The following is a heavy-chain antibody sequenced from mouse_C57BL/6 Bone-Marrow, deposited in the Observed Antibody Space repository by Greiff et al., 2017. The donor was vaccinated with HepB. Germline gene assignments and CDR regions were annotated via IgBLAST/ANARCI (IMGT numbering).Heavy chain of an antibody. D-gene: IGHD5-1-1*01. Sequence: VQLQESGAELVRPGSSVKLSCKASGYTFTSYWMHWVKQRPIQGLEWIGNIDPSDSETHYNQKFKDKATLTVDKSSSTAYMQLSSLTSEDSAVYYCARGGGYPWFAYWGQGTLVTVSA. CDR3: ARGGGYPWFAY. CDR2: IDPSDSET. V-gene: IGHV1-52*01. CDR1: GYTFTSYW. J-gene: IGHJ3*01.